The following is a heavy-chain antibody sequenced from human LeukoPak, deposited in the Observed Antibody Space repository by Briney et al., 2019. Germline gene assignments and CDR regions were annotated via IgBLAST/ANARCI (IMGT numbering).Heavy chain of an antibody. V-gene: IGHV3-7*01. CDR3: AREAVVVYYYYYYYMDV. CDR2: IKQDGSEK. CDR1: GFTLSSYW. Sequence: GGSLRLSCAASGFTLSSYWMSWVRQAPGEGRGWVANIKQDGSEKYYVDSVKGRFTISRDNAKNSLYLQMNSLRAEDTAVYYCAREAVVVYYYYYYYMDVWGKGTTVTVSS. J-gene: IGHJ6*03. D-gene: IGHD2-2*01.